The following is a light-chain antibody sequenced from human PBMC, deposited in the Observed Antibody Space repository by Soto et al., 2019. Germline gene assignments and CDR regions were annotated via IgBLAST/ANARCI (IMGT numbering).Light chain of an antibody. CDR2: EVT. J-gene: IGLJ2*01. V-gene: IGLV2-14*01. Sequence: QSVLAQPASVSGSPGQSITISCAGTSRDVGGYNYVSWYQQYPGKAPKLIIYEVTYRPSGVSNRFSDSKSGNTASLTISGLQAEDEADYYCSSYSSSSALDVIFGGGTKVTVL. CDR1: SRDVGGYNY. CDR3: SSYSSSSALDVI.